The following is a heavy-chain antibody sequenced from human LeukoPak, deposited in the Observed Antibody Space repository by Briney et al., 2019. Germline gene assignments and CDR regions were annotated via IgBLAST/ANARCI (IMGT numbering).Heavy chain of an antibody. J-gene: IGHJ4*02. CDR3: ARYNWNDVVSALDY. V-gene: IGHV1-2*02. CDR1: GYTFSGYY. CDR2: INPNGGAT. Sequence: ASVKVSCKASGYTFSGYYIHWVRQAPGQGLEWMGWINPNGGATNYAQKFQGGVTLTRDTSVTTFYMEVSRLTFDDTAVYFCARYNWNDVVSALDYWGQGTLVTVSS. D-gene: IGHD1-1*01.